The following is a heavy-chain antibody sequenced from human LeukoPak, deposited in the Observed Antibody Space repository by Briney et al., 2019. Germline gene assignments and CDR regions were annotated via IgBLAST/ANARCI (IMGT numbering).Heavy chain of an antibody. D-gene: IGHD4/OR15-4a*01. V-gene: IGHV3-48*01. J-gene: IGHJ4*02. CDR3: AREWRGAFDY. Sequence: GGSLRLSCATSGFTFSTYTMNWVRQAPGEGLEWVSYISSSSGTIYYADSVKGRFTISRDNAKNSLYLQMNSLRAEDTAVYYCAREWRGAFDYWGQGTLVTVSS. CDR2: ISSSSGTI. CDR1: GFTFSTYT.